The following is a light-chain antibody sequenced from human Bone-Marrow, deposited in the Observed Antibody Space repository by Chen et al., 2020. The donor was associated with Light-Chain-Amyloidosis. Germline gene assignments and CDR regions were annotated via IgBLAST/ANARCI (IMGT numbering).Light chain of an antibody. CDR1: PNVQAS. CDR3: QQYATSWT. V-gene: IGKV1-5*03. J-gene: IGKJ1*01. Sequence: DVQMTQSPATLSASIGDRVIISCRASPNVQASMAWYPQKPGRAPTLLIYAASSVESDVPSRFSGSGSGTEFTLAINDLQSDDFATYYCQQYATSWTIGQGTKVDLK. CDR2: AAS.